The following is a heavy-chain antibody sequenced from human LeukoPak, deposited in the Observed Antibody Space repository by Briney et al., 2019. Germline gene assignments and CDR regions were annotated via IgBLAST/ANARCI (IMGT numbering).Heavy chain of an antibody. CDR1: GYSISSGYY. D-gene: IGHD3-10*01. V-gene: IGHV4-38-2*02. Sequence: SETLSLTCTVSGYSISSGYYWGWIRQPPGKGLEWIGSIYHSGSTYYNSSLKSRVTISVDTSKNQFSLKLSSVTAADTAVYYCARVVRYGSGSYSLDYWGQGTLVTVSS. CDR2: IYHSGST. J-gene: IGHJ4*02. CDR3: ARVVRYGSGSYSLDY.